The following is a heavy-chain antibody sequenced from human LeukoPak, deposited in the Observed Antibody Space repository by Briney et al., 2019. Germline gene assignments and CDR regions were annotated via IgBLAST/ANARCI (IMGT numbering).Heavy chain of an antibody. J-gene: IGHJ4*02. D-gene: IGHD6-13*01. CDR3: ARSPAIGTVDY. CDR2: ISWNSGSI. Sequence: GGSLRLSCAASGFTFDDYAMHWVRQAPGKGLEWVSGISWNSGSIGYADSVNGRFTVSRDNAKNSLYLQMNSLRAEDTAVYYCARSPAIGTVDYWGQGTLVTVSS. CDR1: GFTFDDYA. V-gene: IGHV3-9*01.